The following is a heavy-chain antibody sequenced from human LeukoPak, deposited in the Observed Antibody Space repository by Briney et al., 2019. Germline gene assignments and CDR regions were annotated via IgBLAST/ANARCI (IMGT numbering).Heavy chain of an antibody. V-gene: IGHV3-66*01. CDR1: GFTFSSYA. Sequence: GGSLRLSCAASGFTFSSYAMSWVRQAPGKGLAWDSVIYTSGSTYYADSVKGRFTISRDNSQNTLDLQMNSLRTEDTAVYYCTKGLWAGVSAARDWGQGALVTVSS. CDR2: IYTSGST. D-gene: IGHD2-8*01. CDR3: TKGLWAGVSAARD. J-gene: IGHJ4*02.